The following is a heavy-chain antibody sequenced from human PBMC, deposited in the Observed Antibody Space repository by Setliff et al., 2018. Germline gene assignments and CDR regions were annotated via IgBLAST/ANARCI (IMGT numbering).Heavy chain of an antibody. CDR1: GYTFTSYD. Sequence: ASVKVSCNASGYTFTSYDINWVRQATGQGLEWMGWMNPNSGNTGYAQKFQGRVTMTRNTSISTAYMELSSLRSEDTAVYYCARQDNWNYVLRSWGQGTLVTVSS. CDR2: MNPNSGNT. CDR3: ARQDNWNYVLRS. J-gene: IGHJ4*02. V-gene: IGHV1-8*02. D-gene: IGHD1-7*01.